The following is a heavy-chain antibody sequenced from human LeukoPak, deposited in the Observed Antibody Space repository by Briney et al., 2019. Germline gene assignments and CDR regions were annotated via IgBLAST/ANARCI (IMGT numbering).Heavy chain of an antibody. Sequence: ASVRVSCKTSGYTFTDYYIHWMRQAPGQGLEWMGWINSNSGGTSYAQKFQGRVTLTRDTPTRTAFMELNRLTSDETAVYYCARTSIAARRADFDYWGQGTVVTVSS. V-gene: IGHV1-2*02. J-gene: IGHJ4*02. CDR2: INSNSGGT. CDR1: GYTFTDYY. CDR3: ARTSIAARRADFDY. D-gene: IGHD6-6*01.